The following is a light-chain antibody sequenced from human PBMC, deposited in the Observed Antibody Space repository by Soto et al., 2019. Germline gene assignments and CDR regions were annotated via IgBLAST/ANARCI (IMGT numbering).Light chain of an antibody. CDR2: GNS. J-gene: IGLJ3*02. Sequence: QSVLTQPPSVSEAPGQRVTISCTGSSSNIGAGYGVHWYQQLPGTAPKLLIYGNSNRPSGVPDRFSGSKSGTSASLAITGLQAEDEADYYCQSYDSSLSGWVFGGGTQLTVL. CDR3: QSYDSSLSGWV. V-gene: IGLV1-40*01. CDR1: SSNIGAGYG.